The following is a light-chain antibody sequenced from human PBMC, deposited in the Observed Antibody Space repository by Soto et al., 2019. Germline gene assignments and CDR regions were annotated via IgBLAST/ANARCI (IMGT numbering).Light chain of an antibody. CDR2: EVS. Sequence: QSALTQPPSASGSPGQSVTISCTGTSSDVGGYNYVSWYQQHPGKAPKLMIYEVSKRPSGVPDRFSGSKHGNTASLTVSGLQAEDEADYYCSSYAGNNIVVFGGGTKVTVL. CDR3: SSYAGNNIVV. J-gene: IGLJ2*01. CDR1: SSDVGGYNY. V-gene: IGLV2-8*01.